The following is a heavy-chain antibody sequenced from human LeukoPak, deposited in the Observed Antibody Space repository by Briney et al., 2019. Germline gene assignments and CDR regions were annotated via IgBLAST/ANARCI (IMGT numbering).Heavy chain of an antibody. Sequence: TGGSLRLSCAASGFTFSGSAMHWVRQASGKGLEWVGRIRSKANSYATAYAASVKGRFTISRDGSKNTAYLQMNSLKTEDTAVYYCTRRGIAAAGTADYWGQGTLVTVSS. D-gene: IGHD6-13*01. J-gene: IGHJ4*02. CDR2: IRSKANSYAT. CDR3: TRRGIAAAGTADY. V-gene: IGHV3-73*01. CDR1: GFTFSGSA.